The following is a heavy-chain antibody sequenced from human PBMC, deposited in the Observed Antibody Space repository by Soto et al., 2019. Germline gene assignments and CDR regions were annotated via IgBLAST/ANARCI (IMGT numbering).Heavy chain of an antibody. Sequence: ASVKVSCKASGYTFTSYCISWVRQAPGQGLEWMGWISAYNGNTNYAQKLQGRVTMTTDTSTSTAYMELRSLRSDDTAVYYCARVSLRLQGDYDYYGMDVWGQGTTVTVSS. J-gene: IGHJ6*02. CDR1: GYTFTSYC. CDR2: ISAYNGNT. V-gene: IGHV1-18*04. CDR3: ARVSLRLQGDYDYYGMDV. D-gene: IGHD6-25*01.